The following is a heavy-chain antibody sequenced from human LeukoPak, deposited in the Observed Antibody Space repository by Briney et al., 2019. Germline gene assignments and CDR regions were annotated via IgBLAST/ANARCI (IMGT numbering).Heavy chain of an antibody. CDR1: GYTFTSYG. J-gene: IGHJ1*01. V-gene: IGHV1-18*01. CDR2: ISAYNGDT. CDR3: ARGIYDSSDFEYFQH. D-gene: IGHD3-22*01. Sequence: ASVKVSCKASGYTFTSYGISWVRQAPGQGLEWMGWISAYNGDTNYAQKLQGGVTMTTDTSTTTAYMELRSLRSDDTAVYYCARGIYDSSDFEYFQHWGQGTLVTVSS.